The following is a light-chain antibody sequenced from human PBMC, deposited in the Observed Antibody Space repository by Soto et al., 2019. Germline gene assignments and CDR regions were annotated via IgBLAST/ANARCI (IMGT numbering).Light chain of an antibody. CDR2: DAS. CDR3: QQRSNWPSLT. V-gene: IGKV3-11*01. CDR1: QSVGTY. Sequence: EIVLTQSPATLSLSPGERATLSCRASQSVGTYLGWYQQKPGQAPRLLIYDASNRATGIPARFSGSGSGTDFTLTISSLEPVDFAVYYCQQRSNWPSLTFGGGTKVEIK. J-gene: IGKJ4*01.